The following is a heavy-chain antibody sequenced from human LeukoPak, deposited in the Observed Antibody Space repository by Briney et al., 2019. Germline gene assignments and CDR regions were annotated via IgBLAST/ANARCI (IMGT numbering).Heavy chain of an antibody. CDR3: ARVTYYHILTGSYSGGDFDH. Sequence: ASVKVSCKASGYTFTSYDINWVRQATGQGLEWMGWVNPNSGNTGYAQNFQGRVTMTRDTSTSTAYMELSSLRSEDTAAYYCARVTYYHILTGSYSGGDFDHWGQGTLVTVSS. J-gene: IGHJ4*02. D-gene: IGHD3-9*01. CDR2: VNPNSGNT. V-gene: IGHV1-8*01. CDR1: GYTFTSYD.